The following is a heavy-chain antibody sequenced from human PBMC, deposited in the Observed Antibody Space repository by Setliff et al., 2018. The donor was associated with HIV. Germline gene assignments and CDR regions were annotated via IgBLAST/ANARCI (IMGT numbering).Heavy chain of an antibody. CDR1: GFTFNYHI. V-gene: IGHV3-9*01. CDR3: VREGSVAGRYYYYMSL. D-gene: IGHD6-19*01. J-gene: IGHJ6*03. Sequence: SLRLSCAASGFTFNYHIMYWVRQVPGKGLEWVSTINWNSDFIAYADSVKGRFTVARDNANSSLYLQMNSLRPEDSALYYCVREGSVAGRYYYYMSLWGKGTTVTVSS. CDR2: INWNSDFI.